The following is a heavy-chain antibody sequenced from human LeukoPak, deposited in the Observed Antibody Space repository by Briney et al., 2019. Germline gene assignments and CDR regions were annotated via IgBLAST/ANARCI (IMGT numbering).Heavy chain of an antibody. CDR2: ISGSGGST. J-gene: IGHJ4*02. D-gene: IGHD3-10*01. CDR3: AKGEGYYGSGSYYILSKPVDY. CDR1: GVTFSSYA. V-gene: IGHV3-23*01. Sequence: GSLRLSCAASGVTFSSYAMSWVRQAPGKGLEWVSAISGSGGSTYYADSVKGGFTISRDNSANTPYLQMNSLRAEDTAVYYCAKGEGYYGSGSYYILSKPVDYWGQGTLVTVSS.